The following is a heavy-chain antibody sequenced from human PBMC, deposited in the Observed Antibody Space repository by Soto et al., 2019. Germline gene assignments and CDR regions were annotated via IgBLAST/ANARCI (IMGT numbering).Heavy chain of an antibody. V-gene: IGHV1-18*01. CDR3: AREGRGYEDY. D-gene: IGHD5-12*01. CDR1: GYTFTTYG. Sequence: QVQLVQSGAEVKKPGASVKVSCKTSGYTFTTYGISWVRQAPGQGFEWMGWISANNGNTNHAQKSRGGISMTTDTSTSTAYMEVRSLRSDDTAVSYCAREGRGYEDYWGQGTLVIVSS. CDR2: ISANNGNT. J-gene: IGHJ4*02.